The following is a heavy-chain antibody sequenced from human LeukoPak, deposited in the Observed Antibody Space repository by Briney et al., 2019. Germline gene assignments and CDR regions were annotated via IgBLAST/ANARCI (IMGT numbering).Heavy chain of an antibody. V-gene: IGHV3-21*01. Sequence: PGGSLRLSCAASGFTSSSYSMNWVRQAPGKGLEWVSSISSSSSYIYYANSVKGRFTISRDNAKNSLYLQMNSLRAEDTAVYYCASVGYCSSTSCYSRYYFDYWGQGTLVTVSS. CDR3: ASVGYCSSTSCYSRYYFDY. D-gene: IGHD2-2*01. CDR1: GFTSSSYS. J-gene: IGHJ4*02. CDR2: ISSSSSYI.